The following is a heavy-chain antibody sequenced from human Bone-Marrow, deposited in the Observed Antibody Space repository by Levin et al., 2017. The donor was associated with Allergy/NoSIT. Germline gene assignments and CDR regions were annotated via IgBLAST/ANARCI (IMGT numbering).Heavy chain of an antibody. Sequence: GESLKISCAASGFTFSDYYMSWIRQAPGKGLEWVAYISSSGSPIYYADSVQGRFLISRANAKKSLYLQMNSLRAEDTAVYYCARDNSARGAVTGVHFDYWGQGTLVTVSS. CDR1: GFTFSDYY. D-gene: IGHD6-19*01. V-gene: IGHV3-11*01. CDR2: ISSSGSPI. CDR3: ARDNSARGAVTGVHFDY. J-gene: IGHJ4*02.